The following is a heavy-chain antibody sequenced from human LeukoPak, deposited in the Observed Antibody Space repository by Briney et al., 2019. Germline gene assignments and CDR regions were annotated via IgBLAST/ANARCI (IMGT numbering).Heavy chain of an antibody. J-gene: IGHJ4*02. V-gene: IGHV3-30*17. CDR1: GFTFSDYA. CDR2: VSYDGNNK. Sequence: GRSLRLSCAASGFTFSDYAMHWVRQAPGEGLEWVAVVSYDGNNKYYADSVKGRFTISRDNSKNTLYLQLNGLRAEDTALYYCARAYPSGYDSTPCGYWGQGTLVTVSS. CDR3: ARAYPSGYDSTPCGY. D-gene: IGHD5-12*01.